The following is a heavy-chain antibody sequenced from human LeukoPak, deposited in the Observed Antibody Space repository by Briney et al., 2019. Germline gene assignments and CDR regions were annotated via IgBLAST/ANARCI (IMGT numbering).Heavy chain of an antibody. CDR1: GGSFSGYY. CDR3: ARGYPYYYYGMDV. V-gene: IGHV4-34*01. J-gene: IGHJ6*02. CDR2: INHSGST. Sequence: SETPSLTCAVYGGSFSGYYWSWIRQPPGKGLEWIGEINHSGSTNYNPSLKSRVTISVDTSKNQFSLKLSSMTAADTAVYYCARGYPYYYYGMDVWGQGTTVIVSS.